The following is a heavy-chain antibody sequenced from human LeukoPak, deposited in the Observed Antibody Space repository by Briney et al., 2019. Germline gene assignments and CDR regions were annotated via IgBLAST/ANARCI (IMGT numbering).Heavy chain of an antibody. V-gene: IGHV3-11*04. CDR1: GFTFSDYY. Sequence: TPGGSLRLSCAASGFTFSDYYMSWIRQAPGKGLEWVSYISSRGSSIYYADSVKGRFTISRDNAKNSLYLQMNSLRAEDTAVYYCAADSSGYYFDYWGQGTLVTVSS. D-gene: IGHD3-22*01. CDR3: AADSSGYYFDY. J-gene: IGHJ4*02. CDR2: ISSRGSSI.